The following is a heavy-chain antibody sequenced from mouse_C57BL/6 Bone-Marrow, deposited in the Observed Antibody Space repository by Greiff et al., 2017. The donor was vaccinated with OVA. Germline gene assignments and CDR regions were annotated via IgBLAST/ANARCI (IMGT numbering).Heavy chain of an antibody. CDR3: ARAHYYGSSWYFDV. CDR1: GYAFSSYW. Sequence: VQLQQSGAELVKPGASVKISCKASGYAFSSYWMNWVKQRPGQGLEWIARIYPGSGNTYYNEKFKGKATLTAEKSSSTAYMQLSSLTSEDSAVYFCARAHYYGSSWYFDVWGTGTTVTVSS. D-gene: IGHD1-1*01. V-gene: IGHV1-76*01. J-gene: IGHJ1*03. CDR2: IYPGSGNT.